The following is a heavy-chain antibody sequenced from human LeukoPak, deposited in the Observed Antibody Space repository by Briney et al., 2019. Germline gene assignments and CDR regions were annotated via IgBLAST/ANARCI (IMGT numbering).Heavy chain of an antibody. D-gene: IGHD3-16*01. CDR1: GFTFSNYA. CDR3: AKDGYRGGGVTFGNWFDP. V-gene: IGHV3-23*01. J-gene: IGHJ5*02. Sequence: PGGSLRLSCAASGFTFSNYAMSWVRQAPGKGLEWVSSISGSAGTTFYADSVKGRFTISRDNSKNTLYLQMNSLRAEDTAVYYCAKDGYRGGGVTFGNWFDPWGQGTLVTVSS. CDR2: ISGSAGTT.